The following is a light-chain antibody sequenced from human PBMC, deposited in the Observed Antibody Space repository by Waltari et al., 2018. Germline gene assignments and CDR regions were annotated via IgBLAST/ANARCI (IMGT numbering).Light chain of an antibody. CDR2: AAS. V-gene: IGKV3-20*01. CDR1: QYITGSW. CDR3: QQYDGSVVT. J-gene: IGKJ4*01. Sequence: EIVLTQSPGTLSLSPGERVTLSCRASQYITGSWMTWYHQKPGQAPRLLIYAASTRAPGGPDRFSGSVSGTDFTLTISRLEPEDSALYYCQQYDGSVVTFGGGTKVEIK.